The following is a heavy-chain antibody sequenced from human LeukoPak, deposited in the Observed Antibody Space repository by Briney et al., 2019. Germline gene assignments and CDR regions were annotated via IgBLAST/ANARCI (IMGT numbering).Heavy chain of an antibody. CDR1: GDSINYASY. J-gene: IGHJ4*02. CDR3: AKSIAVAGTWIDN. Sequence: SETLSLTCTVSGDSINYASYWGWMRQTPGKGVEWIGSIHRGGTTYFNPSLKSRVTMSIDLSKNQFSLKLTSVAAADSAMYYCAKSIAVAGTWIDNWGQGTLVLVSS. CDR2: IHRGGTT. D-gene: IGHD6-19*01. V-gene: IGHV4-38-2*02.